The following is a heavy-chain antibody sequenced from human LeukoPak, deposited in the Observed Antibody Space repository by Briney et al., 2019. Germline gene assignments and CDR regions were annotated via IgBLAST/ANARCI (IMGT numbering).Heavy chain of an antibody. CDR1: EYSFTSYW. Sequence: GESLKISCKGSEYSFTSYWIGWVRQMPGKGLEWMGIIYLGDSDTRYSPSFQGQVTISADKSINAAYLQWSSLKASDTAMYYCARHLQGGWVDYWGQGTLVTVSS. CDR3: ARHLQGGWVDY. D-gene: IGHD3-16*01. V-gene: IGHV5-51*01. CDR2: IYLGDSDT. J-gene: IGHJ4*02.